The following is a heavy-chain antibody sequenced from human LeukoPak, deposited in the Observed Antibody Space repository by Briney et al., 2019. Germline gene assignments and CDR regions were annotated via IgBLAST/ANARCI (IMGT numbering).Heavy chain of an antibody. V-gene: IGHV3-21*01. CDR1: RFTFSSYS. CDR2: ISSSSSYI. Sequence: GGSLRLSCAASRFTFSSYSMNWVRQAPGKGLEWVSSISSSSSYIYYADSVKGRFTISRDNSKNTLYLQMNSLRAEDTAVYYCAKIPMTTVTTVFDYWGQGTLVTVSS. J-gene: IGHJ4*02. D-gene: IGHD4-17*01. CDR3: AKIPMTTVTTVFDY.